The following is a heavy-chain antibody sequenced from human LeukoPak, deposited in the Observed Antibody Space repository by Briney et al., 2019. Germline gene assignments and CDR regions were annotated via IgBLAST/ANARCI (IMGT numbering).Heavy chain of an antibody. CDR2: ISWNSGSI. CDR1: GFTFDDYA. Sequence: PGRSLRLSCAASGFTFDDYAMHWVRQAPGKGLEWVSGISWNSGSIGYADSVKGRFTISRDNSKNTLYLQMGSLRAEDMAVYYCARAQPYCTNGVCYYYYYMDVWGKGTTVTVSS. D-gene: IGHD2-8*01. CDR3: ARAQPYCTNGVCYYYYYMDV. V-gene: IGHV3-9*03. J-gene: IGHJ6*03.